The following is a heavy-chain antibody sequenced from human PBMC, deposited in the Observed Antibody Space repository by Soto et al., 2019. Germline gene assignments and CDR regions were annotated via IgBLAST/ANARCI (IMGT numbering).Heavy chain of an antibody. J-gene: IGHJ4*02. CDR1: GFTFSSYA. V-gene: IGHV3-23*01. D-gene: IGHD3-22*01. CDR2: ISGSGGST. CDR3: AKDRTPYDSSGYYGD. Sequence: GALRLSCAASGFTFSSYAMSWVRQAPGKGLEWVSAISGSGGSTYYADSVKGRFTISRDNSKNTLYLQMNSLRAEDTAVYYCAKDRTPYDSSGYYGDWGQGTLVTVSS.